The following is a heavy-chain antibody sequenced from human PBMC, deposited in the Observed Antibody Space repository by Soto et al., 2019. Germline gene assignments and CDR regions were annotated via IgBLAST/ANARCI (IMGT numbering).Heavy chain of an antibody. CDR3: ARDAARGRGYSSSWPSWLDP. Sequence: APLSLTCTVSGGSISSSSYYWGWIRQPPGKGLEWIGSIYYSGSTYYNPSLKSRVTMTRDTSTSTVYMELSSLTSEDTAVYYCARDAARGRGYSSSWPSWLDPWGQGTLVTVSS. CDR2: IYYSGST. D-gene: IGHD6-13*01. V-gene: IGHV4-39*07. CDR1: GGSISSSSYY. J-gene: IGHJ5*02.